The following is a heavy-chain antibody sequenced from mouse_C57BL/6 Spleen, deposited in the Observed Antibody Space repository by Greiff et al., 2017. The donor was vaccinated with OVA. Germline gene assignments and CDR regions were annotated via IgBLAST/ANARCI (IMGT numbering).Heavy chain of an antibody. D-gene: IGHD6-1*01. V-gene: IGHV1-54*01. CDR3: ARSLWDYYAMDY. CDR1: GYAFTNYL. CDR2: INPGSGGT. Sequence: VMLVESGAELVRPGTSVKVSCKASGYAFTNYLIEWVKQRPGQGLEWIGVINPGSGGTNYNEKFKGKATLTADKSSSTAYMQLSSLTSEDSAVYFCARSLWDYYAMDYWGQGTSVTVSS. J-gene: IGHJ4*01.